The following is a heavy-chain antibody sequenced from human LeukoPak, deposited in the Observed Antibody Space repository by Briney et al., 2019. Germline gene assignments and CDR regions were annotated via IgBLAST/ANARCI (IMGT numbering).Heavy chain of an antibody. CDR2: IYYSGYYSGST. D-gene: IGHD2-15*01. CDR1: GGSISSGGYY. CDR3: ARGKDTIDY. Sequence: SETLSLTCTVSGGSISSGGYYWNWIRQHPGKGLEWIGYIYYSGYYSGSTYYNPSLKSRVIISVDTFKNQFSLKLSSVTAADTAVYYCARGKDTIDYWGQGTLVTVSS. V-gene: IGHV4-31*03. J-gene: IGHJ4*02.